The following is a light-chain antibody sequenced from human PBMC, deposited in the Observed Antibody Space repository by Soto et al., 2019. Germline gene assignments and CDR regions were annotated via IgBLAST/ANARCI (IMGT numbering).Light chain of an antibody. V-gene: IGLV3-1*01. CDR1: KLGDKY. Sequence: SYELTQPPSVSVSPGPTASITCSGDKLGDKYACWYQQKPGQSPVLVIYQDSKRPSGIPERFSGSNSGNTATLTISGTQAMDEADYYCQAWDSSTHNYVFGTGTKLTVL. CDR2: QDS. J-gene: IGLJ1*01. CDR3: QAWDSSTHNYV.